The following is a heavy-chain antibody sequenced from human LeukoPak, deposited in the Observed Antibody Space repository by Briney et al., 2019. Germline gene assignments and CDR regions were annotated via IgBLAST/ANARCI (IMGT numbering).Heavy chain of an antibody. Sequence: GGSLRLSCAASGFTFSSYSMNWVRQAPGKGLEWVSSISSSSSYIYYADSVKGRFTISRDNAKNSLYLQMNSLRAEDTAVYYCARDHEGGCRAPPSYWGQGTLVTVSS. CDR3: ARDHEGGCRAPPSY. J-gene: IGHJ4*02. D-gene: IGHD6-19*01. V-gene: IGHV3-21*01. CDR2: ISSSSSYI. CDR1: GFTFSSYS.